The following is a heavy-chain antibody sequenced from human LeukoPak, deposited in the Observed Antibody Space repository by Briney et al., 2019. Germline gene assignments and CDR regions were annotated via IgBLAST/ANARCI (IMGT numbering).Heavy chain of an antibody. V-gene: IGHV4-59*01. D-gene: IGHD3-10*01. J-gene: IGHJ6*02. CDR1: GGSISNYY. CDR3: ARERVEGSGSGSYDHYGMDV. Sequence: SETLSLTCTVSGGSISNYYWSWIRQPPGKGLEWMGYMSYSGSANYNPSLNSRGTISIDTSKNQFSLKLSSVTAADTAVYYCARERVEGSGSGSYDHYGMDVWGQGTTVTVSS. CDR2: MSYSGSA.